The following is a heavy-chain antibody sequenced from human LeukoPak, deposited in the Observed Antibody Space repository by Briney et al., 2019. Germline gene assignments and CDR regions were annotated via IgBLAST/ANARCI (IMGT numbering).Heavy chain of an antibody. J-gene: IGHJ4*02. D-gene: IGHD1-20*01. CDR3: ARVQANWNLYYFDY. Sequence: GGSLRLSCAASGFTFSSYSMNWVRQAPGKGLEWVSSISSSSSYIYYADSVKGRFTISRDNAKNSLYLQMNSLRAEDTAVYYCARVQANWNLYYFDYWGQGTLVTVSS. V-gene: IGHV3-21*01. CDR2: ISSSSSYI. CDR1: GFTFSSYS.